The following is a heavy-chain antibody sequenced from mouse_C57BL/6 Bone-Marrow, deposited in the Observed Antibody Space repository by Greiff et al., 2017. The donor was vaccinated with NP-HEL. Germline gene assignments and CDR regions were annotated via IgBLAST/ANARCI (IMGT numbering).Heavy chain of an antibody. CDR3: TREGEKNYYGSSPYYFDY. D-gene: IGHD1-1*01. V-gene: IGHV5-9-1*02. CDR2: ISSGGDYI. CDR1: GFTFSSYA. J-gene: IGHJ2*01. Sequence: EVNVVESGEGLVKPGGSLKLSCAASGFTFSSYAMSWVRQTPEKRLEWVAYISSGGDYIYYVDTVKGRFTISRDNARNTLYLQMSSLKSEDTAMYYCTREGEKNYYGSSPYYFDYWGQGTTLTVSS.